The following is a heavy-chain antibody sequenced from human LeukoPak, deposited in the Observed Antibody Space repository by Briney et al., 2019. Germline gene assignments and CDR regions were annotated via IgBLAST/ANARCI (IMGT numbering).Heavy chain of an antibody. CDR3: ARGPQLPSVVVPARGFDP. CDR2: INHSGST. CDR1: GGSFSGCY. Sequence: SETLSLTCAVYGGSFSGCYWSWIRQPPGKGLEWIGEINHSGSTNYNPSLKSRVTISVDTSKNQFSLKLSSVTAADTAVYYCARGPQLPSVVVPARGFDPWGQGTLVTVSS. J-gene: IGHJ5*02. V-gene: IGHV4-34*01. D-gene: IGHD2-2*01.